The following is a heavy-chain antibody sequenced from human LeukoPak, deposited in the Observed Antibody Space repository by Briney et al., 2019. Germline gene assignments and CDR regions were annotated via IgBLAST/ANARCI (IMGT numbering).Heavy chain of an antibody. D-gene: IGHD2-2*02. V-gene: IGHV1-69*05. J-gene: IGHJ5*02. Sequence: SVKVSCKASGGTFSSYAISWVRQAPGQGLEWMGGIIPIFGTANYAQKFQGRVTITTDESTSTAYMELSSLRSEDTAVYYCARDRYCSSTSCYSPVGFDPWGQGTLVTVSS. CDR3: ARDRYCSSTSCYSPVGFDP. CDR2: IIPIFGTA. CDR1: GGTFSSYA.